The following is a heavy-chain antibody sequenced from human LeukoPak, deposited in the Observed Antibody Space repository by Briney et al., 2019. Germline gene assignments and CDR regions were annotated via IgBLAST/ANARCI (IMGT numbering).Heavy chain of an antibody. V-gene: IGHV1-2*02. CDR1: GYTFTGYY. Sequence: ASVKVSCKASGYTFTGYYMHWVRQAPGQGLEWMGWINPNSGGTNYAQKFQGRVTITADKSTSTAYMELSSLRSEDTAVYYCARVRGDGSGRYYFDYWGQGTLVTVSS. D-gene: IGHD6-19*01. CDR3: ARVRGDGSGRYYFDY. CDR2: INPNSGGT. J-gene: IGHJ4*02.